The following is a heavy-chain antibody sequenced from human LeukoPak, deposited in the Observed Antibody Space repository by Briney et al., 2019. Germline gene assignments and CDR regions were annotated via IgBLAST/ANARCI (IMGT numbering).Heavy chain of an antibody. CDR1: GFTFSSYW. D-gene: IGHD4/OR15-4a*01. V-gene: IGHV3-7*03. J-gene: IGHJ6*02. CDR3: ARGGALDV. CDR2: INHNGNVN. Sequence: GGSLRLSCAASGFTFSSYWMNWARQAPGKGLEWVASINHNGNVNYYVDSVKGRFTISRDNAKNSLYLQMSNLRAEDTAVYFCARGGALDVWGQGATVTVSS.